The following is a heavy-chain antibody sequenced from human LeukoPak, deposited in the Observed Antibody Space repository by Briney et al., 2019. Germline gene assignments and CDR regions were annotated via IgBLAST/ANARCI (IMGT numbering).Heavy chain of an antibody. CDR2: INHSGST. Sequence: SETLSLTCAVYGGSFSGYYWSWIRQPPGKGLEWIGEINHSGSTNYNPSPKSRVTISVDTSKNQFSLKLSSVTAADTAVYYCARVRNLRNWFDPWGQGTLVTVSS. CDR3: ARVRNLRNWFDP. CDR1: GGSFSGYY. J-gene: IGHJ5*02. V-gene: IGHV4-34*01.